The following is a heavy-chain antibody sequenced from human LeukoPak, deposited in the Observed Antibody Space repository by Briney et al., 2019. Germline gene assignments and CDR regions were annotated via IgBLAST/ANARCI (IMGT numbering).Heavy chain of an antibody. J-gene: IGHJ4*02. D-gene: IGHD5-12*01. Sequence: GGSLRLSCAASGFTFSSYAVRWVRQAPGKGLEWVSGVSGSGGSTYYADSVKGRFTISRDNSKNTPCLQMNSLRAQATTVYYCAKELDIVATITGNWGQGTLVTVSS. CDR1: GFTFSSYA. V-gene: IGHV3-23*01. CDR3: AKELDIVATITGN. CDR2: VSGSGGST.